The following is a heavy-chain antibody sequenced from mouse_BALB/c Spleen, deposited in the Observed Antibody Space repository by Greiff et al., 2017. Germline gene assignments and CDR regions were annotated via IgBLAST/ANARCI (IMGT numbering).Heavy chain of an antibody. CDR2: ISSGGST. CDR1: GFTFSSYA. V-gene: IGHV5-6-5*01. CDR3: ARGYDYDLDY. Sequence: EVQRVESGGGLVKPGGSLKLSCAASGFTFSSYAMSWVRQTPEKRLEWVASISSGGSTYFPDSVKGRFTISRDNARNILYLQMSSLRSEDTAMYYCARGYDYDLDYWGQGTTLTVSS. D-gene: IGHD2-4*01. J-gene: IGHJ2*01.